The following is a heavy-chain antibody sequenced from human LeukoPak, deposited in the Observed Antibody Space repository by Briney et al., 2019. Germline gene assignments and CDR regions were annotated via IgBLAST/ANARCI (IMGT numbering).Heavy chain of an antibody. J-gene: IGHJ4*02. V-gene: IGHV1-69*13. CDR3: ASTAIVATILYYFDY. CDR1: GGIFSSYA. D-gene: IGHD5-12*01. Sequence: ASVKVSCKASGGIFSSYAISWVRQAPGQGLEWMGGIIPIFGTANYAQKFQGRVTITADESTSTAYMELSSLRSEDTAVYYCASTAIVATILYYFDYWGQGTLVTVSS. CDR2: IIPIFGTA.